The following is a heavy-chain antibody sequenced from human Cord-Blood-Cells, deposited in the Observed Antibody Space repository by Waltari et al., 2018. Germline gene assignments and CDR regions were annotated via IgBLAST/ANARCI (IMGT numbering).Heavy chain of an antibody. J-gene: IGHJ6*02. V-gene: IGHV1-2*06. D-gene: IGHD4-17*01. Sequence: QVQLVQSGAAVKKPGASVKVSCKAAGYTVTGYYMPWVRQAPGQGLEWMGRINPNSGGTNYAQKFQGRVTMTRDTSISTAYMELSRLRSDDTAVYYCARVKIYGLYGMDVWGQGTTVTVSS. CDR3: ARVKIYGLYGMDV. CDR1: GYTVTGYY. CDR2: INPNSGGT.